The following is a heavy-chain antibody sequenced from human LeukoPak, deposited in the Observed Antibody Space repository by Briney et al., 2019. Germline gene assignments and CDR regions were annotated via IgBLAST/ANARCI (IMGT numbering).Heavy chain of an antibody. J-gene: IGHJ4*02. Sequence: GGSLRLSCVASGFTFSNYVMNWVRQAPGKGLEWVSSISSSNNYIYYADSVKGRFTISRDNAKNSLYLQMNSLRAEDTAVYYCARRSPNYYFDYWGQGTPVTVSS. CDR1: GFTFSNYV. CDR2: ISSSNNYI. CDR3: ARRSPNYYFDY. V-gene: IGHV3-21*01.